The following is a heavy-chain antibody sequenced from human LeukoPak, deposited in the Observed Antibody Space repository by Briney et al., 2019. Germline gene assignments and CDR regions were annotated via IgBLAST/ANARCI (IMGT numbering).Heavy chain of an antibody. CDR1: GFTFSSYA. CDR2: ISGSGGST. Sequence: GGSLRLSCAASGFTFSSYAMSWVRQAPGKGLEWVSAISGSGGSTYYADSVKGRFTISRDNSKNTLYLQMNSLRAEDTAVYYCAKEGGGYYGSGTQAGYWGQGTLVTVSS. J-gene: IGHJ4*02. D-gene: IGHD3-10*01. V-gene: IGHV3-23*01. CDR3: AKEGGGYYGSGTQAGY.